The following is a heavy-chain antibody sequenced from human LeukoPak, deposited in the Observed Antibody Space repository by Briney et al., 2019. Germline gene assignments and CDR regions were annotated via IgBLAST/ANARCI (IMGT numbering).Heavy chain of an antibody. CDR1: GFTFTSYA. CDR3: AKVRDTRDWYKDAFDI. CDR2: ITGTGGST. J-gene: IGHJ3*02. Sequence: QSGGSLRPSCAASGFTFTSYAMSWVRQAPGKGLEWVSAITGTGGSTYYAASVKGRFTVSRDNSKNTLYLQMSSLRAEDTAMYYCAKVRDTRDWYKDAFDIWGQGTRVTVSS. D-gene: IGHD6-19*01. V-gene: IGHV3-23*01.